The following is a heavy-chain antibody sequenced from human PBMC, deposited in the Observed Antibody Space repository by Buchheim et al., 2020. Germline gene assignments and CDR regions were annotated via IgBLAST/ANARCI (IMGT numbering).Heavy chain of an antibody. Sequence: EVQLVESGGGLIQPGGSLRLSCVVSGFTVSSNYMSWVRQAPGKGLEWVSVIYSGGSTYFADSVRGRFAISRDNSKNTLYLQMNNLRAEDTAVYYCARELSSPPNYCMDVWRKGT. D-gene: IGHD6-13*01. CDR2: IYSGGST. V-gene: IGHV3-53*01. CDR3: ARELSSPPNYCMDV. J-gene: IGHJ6*03. CDR1: GFTVSSNY.